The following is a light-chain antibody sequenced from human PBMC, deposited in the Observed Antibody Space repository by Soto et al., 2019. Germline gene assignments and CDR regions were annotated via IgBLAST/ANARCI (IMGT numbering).Light chain of an antibody. CDR2: DAS. J-gene: IGKJ4*01. CDR3: QHRANWPLT. CDR1: QSLSRS. V-gene: IGKV3-11*01. Sequence: EIVLTQSPATLSLSPGERATLYCRASQSLSRSLAWYQQKPGQAPRLLIYDASNRATGIPARFSGSGSGTDFTLTISSLEPEDFALYYCQHRANWPLTFGGGTKVEIK.